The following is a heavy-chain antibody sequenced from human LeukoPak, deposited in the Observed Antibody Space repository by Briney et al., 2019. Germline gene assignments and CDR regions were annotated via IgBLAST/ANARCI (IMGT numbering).Heavy chain of an antibody. CDR1: GASISNSY. CDR2: IYASGST. J-gene: IGHJ4*02. Sequence: SETLSLTCTVSGASISNSYWSWIRQPAGKGLEWIGRIYASGSTYYNPSLKSRVTISVDTSKNQFSLKLSSVTAADTAVYYCARVLYDFWSGYSRHFDYWGQGTLVTVSS. CDR3: ARVLYDFWSGYSRHFDY. D-gene: IGHD3-3*01. V-gene: IGHV4-4*07.